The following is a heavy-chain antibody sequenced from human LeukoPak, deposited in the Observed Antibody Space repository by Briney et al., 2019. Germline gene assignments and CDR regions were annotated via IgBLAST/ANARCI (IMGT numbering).Heavy chain of an antibody. Sequence: AETLTLTCTVSGGTISSYCRSWIRQPPGKGLEWIGYITYSGSANYNAAFMSGVTTSIDTSKKQFSLKLRSVNAADTAIYYGARQGYDIWTGYIDAFDIWGQGTMVTVSS. V-gene: IGHV4-59*08. CDR3: ARQGYDIWTGYIDAFDI. CDR1: GGTISSYC. CDR2: ITYSGSA. J-gene: IGHJ3*02. D-gene: IGHD3-9*01.